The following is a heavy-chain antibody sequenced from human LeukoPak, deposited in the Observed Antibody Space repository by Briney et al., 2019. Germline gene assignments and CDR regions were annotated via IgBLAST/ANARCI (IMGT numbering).Heavy chain of an antibody. V-gene: IGHV3-23*01. CDR3: ARRFTYYFDY. D-gene: IGHD3-16*01. Sequence: GGSLRLSCAASGFTFSDYTMNWVRQAPGKGLEWASGINGGGGYTYYADSVKGRFTISRDNSKNTLYLQMNSLRAEDTALYFCARRFTYYFDYWGQGTLVTVSS. J-gene: IGHJ4*02. CDR1: GFTFSDYT. CDR2: INGGGGYT.